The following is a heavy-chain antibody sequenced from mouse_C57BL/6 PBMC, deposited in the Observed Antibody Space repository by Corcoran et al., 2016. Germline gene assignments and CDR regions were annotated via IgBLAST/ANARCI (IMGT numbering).Heavy chain of an antibody. CDR1: GYAFSSYW. CDR2: IYPGDGDT. CDR3: ARVGLYAMDY. D-gene: IGHD4-1*01. Sequence: QVQLQQSGAELVKPGASVKISCKASGYAFSSYWVNWVKQRPGQGLECIGQIYPGDGDTNYNGKFKGKATLTADKSSSIAYMQLSSMTSEDSAVYFCARVGLYAMDYWCQGTSVTVSS. J-gene: IGHJ4*01. V-gene: IGHV1-80*01.